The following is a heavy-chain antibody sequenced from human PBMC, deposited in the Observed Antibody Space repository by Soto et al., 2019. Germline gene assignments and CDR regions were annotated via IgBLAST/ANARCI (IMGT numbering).Heavy chain of an antibody. Sequence: ASVKVSCKASGYTFTSYYMHWVRQAPGQGLEWMGIINPSGGSTSYAQKFQGRVTMTRDTSISTAYMELSRLRSDDTAVYYCARARGVAAGTRAPAYYYYYYGMDVWGQGTTVTVSS. CDR2: INPSGGST. J-gene: IGHJ6*02. V-gene: IGHV1-46*01. D-gene: IGHD6-13*01. CDR1: GYTFTSYY. CDR3: ARARGVAAGTRAPAYYYYYYGMDV.